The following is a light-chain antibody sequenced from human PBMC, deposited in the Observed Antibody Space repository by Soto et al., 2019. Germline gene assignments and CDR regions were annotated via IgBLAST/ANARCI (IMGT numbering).Light chain of an antibody. V-gene: IGKV3-20*01. CDR2: GAS. J-gene: IGKJ1*01. Sequence: EIVLTQSPGTLSLSRGERATLSCRASQSLTSTFLAWYQQKPGQAPRLLIYGASSRATGIPDRFSGSGSGTDFTLTISRLEPEDFAVYYCQQYGTSPRTFGQGTKVEIK. CDR1: QSLTSTF. CDR3: QQYGTSPRT.